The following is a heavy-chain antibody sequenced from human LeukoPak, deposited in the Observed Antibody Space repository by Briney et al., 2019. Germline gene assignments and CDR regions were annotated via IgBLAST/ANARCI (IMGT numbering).Heavy chain of an antibody. D-gene: IGHD3-22*01. Sequence: SVKVSCKASGGTFSSYAISRVRQAPGQGLEWMGRIIPILGIANFAQKFQGRVTITADKSTSTTYMELSSLRSEDTAVYYCAREVDSSDYYSIWGQGTLVTVSS. CDR1: GGTFSSYA. CDR3: AREVDSSDYYSI. V-gene: IGHV1-69*04. J-gene: IGHJ4*02. CDR2: IIPILGIA.